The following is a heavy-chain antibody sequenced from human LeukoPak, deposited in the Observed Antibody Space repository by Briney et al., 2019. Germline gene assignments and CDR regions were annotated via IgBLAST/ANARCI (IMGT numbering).Heavy chain of an antibody. CDR3: AREGQGKWELFGEVDY. Sequence: TGGSLRLSCAASGFTFSSYAMSWVRQAPGKGLEWVSAISGSGGSTYYADSVKGRFTISRDNSKNTLYLQMNSLRAEDTAVYYCAREGQGKWELFGEVDYWGQGILVTVSS. CDR1: GFTFSSYA. CDR2: ISGSGGST. V-gene: IGHV3-23*01. D-gene: IGHD1-26*01. J-gene: IGHJ4*02.